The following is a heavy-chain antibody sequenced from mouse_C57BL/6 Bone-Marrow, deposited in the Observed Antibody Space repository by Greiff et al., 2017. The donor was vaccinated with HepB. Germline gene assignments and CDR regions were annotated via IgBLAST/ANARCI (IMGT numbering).Heavy chain of an antibody. CDR1: GFTFSSYA. V-gene: IGHV5-4*03. Sequence: EVKVVESGGGLVKPGWSLKLSCAASGFTFSSYAMSWVRQTPEKRLEWVATISDGGSYTYYPGNVKGRFTISRYNAKNNLYLQMSHLKSEDTAMYYCARGSIYYGTPFAYSGQGTLVTVSA. J-gene: IGHJ3*01. D-gene: IGHD1-1*01. CDR3: ARGSIYYGTPFAY. CDR2: ISDGGSYT.